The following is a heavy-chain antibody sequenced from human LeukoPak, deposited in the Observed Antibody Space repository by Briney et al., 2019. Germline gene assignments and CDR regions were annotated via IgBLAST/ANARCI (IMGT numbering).Heavy chain of an antibody. CDR3: ARRSEFGVLYYMDI. D-gene: IGHD3-16*01. Sequence: GGSLRLSCVASGFTFSSYSMNWVRQAPGKGLEWVSYISASSGTIYYADSVKGRFTISRDNAKNSLYLQMNSLRAEDAAVYYCARRSEFGVLYYMDIWGKGTTVTVSS. CDR1: GFTFSSYS. CDR2: ISASSGTI. J-gene: IGHJ6*03. V-gene: IGHV3-48*01.